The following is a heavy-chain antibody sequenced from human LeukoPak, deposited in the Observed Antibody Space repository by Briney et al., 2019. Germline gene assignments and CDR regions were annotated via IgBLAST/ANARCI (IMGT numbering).Heavy chain of an antibody. D-gene: IGHD6-19*01. CDR2: ISSSSTYI. J-gene: IGHJ4*02. V-gene: IGHV3-21*01. CDR1: GFTFSSYN. Sequence: GGSLRLSCAASGFTFSSYNMNWVRQAPGKGLEWVSSISSSSTYIYCADSVKGRFTISRDNAKNSLYLQMNSLRAEDTAVYYCARLYSSGWFFDYWGQGTLATVSS. CDR3: ARLYSSGWFFDY.